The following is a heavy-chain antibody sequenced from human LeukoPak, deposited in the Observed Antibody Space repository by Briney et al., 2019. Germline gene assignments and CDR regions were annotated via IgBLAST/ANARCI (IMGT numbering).Heavy chain of an antibody. Sequence: PSETLSLTCAVYGGSFSGYYWSWLRQPPGKGLEWIGEINHSGSTNYNPSLKSRVTISVDTSKNQFSLKLSSVTAADTAVYYCARAYYDFWSGYYARGVYDYWGQGTLVTVSS. CDR3: ARAYYDFWSGYYARGVYDY. CDR2: INHSGST. CDR1: GGSFSGYY. D-gene: IGHD3-3*01. V-gene: IGHV4-34*01. J-gene: IGHJ4*02.